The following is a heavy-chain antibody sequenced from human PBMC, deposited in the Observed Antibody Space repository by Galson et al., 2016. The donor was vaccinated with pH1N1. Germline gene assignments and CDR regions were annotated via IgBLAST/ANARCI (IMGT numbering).Heavy chain of an antibody. Sequence: SLRLSCAASDFTFSSYEMSWVRQAPGKGLEWVAYISSSGSAIYYADSVEGRFTISRENAGNSLFLQMSSLRAEDTAVYYCARDTSGHAPRPYGAFVLWGQGTMVTVSS. J-gene: IGHJ3*01. V-gene: IGHV3-48*03. CDR3: ARDTSGHAPRPYGAFVL. CDR2: ISSSGSAI. CDR1: DFTFSSYE. D-gene: IGHD3-10*01.